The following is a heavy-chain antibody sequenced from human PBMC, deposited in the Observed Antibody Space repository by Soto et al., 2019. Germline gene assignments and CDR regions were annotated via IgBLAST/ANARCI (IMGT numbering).Heavy chain of an antibody. V-gene: IGHV3-23*01. Sequence: GGSLRLSCAASGFTFSNYVMTWVRQAPGKGLEWFLDISGSGGGTHYTDSVKGRFTISRDNSKKTLYLEMKSLRAEDTAVYYCGRVLEGYCRSSRCHDEGYYYYYMDVWGKGTAVTVSS. CDR1: GFTFSNYV. CDR2: ISGSGGGT. D-gene: IGHD2-2*01. CDR3: GRVLEGYCRSSRCHDEGYYYYYMDV. J-gene: IGHJ6*03.